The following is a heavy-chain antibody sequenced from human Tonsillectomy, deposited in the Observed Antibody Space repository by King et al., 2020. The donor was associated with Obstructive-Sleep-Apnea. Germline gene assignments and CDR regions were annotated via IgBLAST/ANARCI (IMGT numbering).Heavy chain of an antibody. Sequence: VQLVESGGGVVQPGRSLRLSCAASGFTFSSYAMHWVRQAPGKGLEWVAVISYDGSNKYYADSVKGRFTISRDNSKNTLYLQMNSLRAEDTAVYYCAGGGDLWFGELFPYYFDYWGQGTLVTVSS. CDR3: AGGGDLWFGELFPYYFDY. V-gene: IGHV3-30-3*01. CDR1: GFTFSSYA. J-gene: IGHJ4*02. CDR2: ISYDGSNK. D-gene: IGHD3-10*01.